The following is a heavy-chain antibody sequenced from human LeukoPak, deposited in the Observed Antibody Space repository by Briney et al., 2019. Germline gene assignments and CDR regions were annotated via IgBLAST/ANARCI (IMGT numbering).Heavy chain of an antibody. CDR1: GFTFSSYS. J-gene: IGHJ6*03. Sequence: PGGSLRLSCAASGFTFSSYSMNWVRQAPGKGLEWVSSISSSSSYIYYADSVKGRFTISRDNAKNSLYLQMNSLRAEDTAVYYCARHSYDILTGYSSYYYYMDVWGKGTTVTISS. D-gene: IGHD3-9*01. CDR3: ARHSYDILTGYSSYYYYMDV. CDR2: ISSSSSYI. V-gene: IGHV3-21*01.